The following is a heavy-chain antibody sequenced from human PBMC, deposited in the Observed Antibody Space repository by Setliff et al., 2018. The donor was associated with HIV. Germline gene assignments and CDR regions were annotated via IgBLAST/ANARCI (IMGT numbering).Heavy chain of an antibody. D-gene: IGHD5-12*01. Sequence: GGSLRLSCAASGFIFSNSDMHWVRQAPGKGLEWVSYIALGGNTIYYADSVRGRFTISRDDAENSVFLQMNSLRAEDTAVYYCSRWPFDYWGQGTLVTVSS. CDR2: IALGGNTI. CDR3: SRWPFDY. V-gene: IGHV3-48*01. J-gene: IGHJ4*02. CDR1: GFIFSNSD.